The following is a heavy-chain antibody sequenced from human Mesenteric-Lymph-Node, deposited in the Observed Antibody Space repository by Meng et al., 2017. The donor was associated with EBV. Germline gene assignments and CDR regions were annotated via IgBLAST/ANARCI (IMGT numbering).Heavy chain of an antibody. V-gene: IGHV4-61*01. CDR3: AREGTTVTRWFDP. J-gene: IGHJ5*02. D-gene: IGHD4-11*01. CDR1: GASGSIGNNY. Sequence: QMQRQESGPGLVKPSKTLSVTCNCSGASGSIGNNYWSWIRQSPGRGLEWIGNIYFTGSTFYNPALKSRVTISGDTSKNQFSLKLTSVTAADTAVYYCAREGTTVTRWFDPWGPGTLVTVSS. CDR2: IYFTGST.